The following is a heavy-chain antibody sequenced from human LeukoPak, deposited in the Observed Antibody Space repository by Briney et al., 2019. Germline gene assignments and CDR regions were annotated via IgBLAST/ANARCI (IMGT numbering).Heavy chain of an antibody. CDR3: TRDASGDTSSGPRMDV. V-gene: IGHV3-64D*09. CDR1: GFTFSSYA. Sequence: PGGSLRLSCSASGFTFSSYAMHWVRQAPGKGLEYVSAISSNGGSTYYADSVKGRFTISRDNSKNTVYLQMSSLRAEDTAVYYCTRDASGDTSSGPRMDVWGQGTTVTVS. CDR2: ISSNGGST. D-gene: IGHD1-26*01. J-gene: IGHJ6*02.